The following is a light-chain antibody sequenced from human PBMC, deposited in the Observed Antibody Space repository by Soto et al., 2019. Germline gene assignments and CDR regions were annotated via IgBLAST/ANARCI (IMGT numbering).Light chain of an antibody. Sequence: VFTQSPATLSLSPGERATLSCRASRSISTYLAWYQQKPGQAPRLLIYDTSTRATGVPTRFSGSRSGAELTITINSLQSEDCAVDDCQPYNNWPLTFGGGTKVDIK. CDR1: RSISTY. CDR2: DTS. CDR3: QPYNNWPLT. V-gene: IGKV3-15*01. J-gene: IGKJ4*01.